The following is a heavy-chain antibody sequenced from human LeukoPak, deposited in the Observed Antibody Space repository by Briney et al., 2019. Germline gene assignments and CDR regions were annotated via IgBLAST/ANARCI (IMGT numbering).Heavy chain of an antibody. Sequence: SQTLSLTCAISGDSVSSNSAAWNWIRQSPSRGLEWLGRTYYRSKWYNDYAVSVKSRITINPDTSKNQFSLQLNSVTPEDTAVYYCARDLIAAAGTHYYYGMGVWGQGTTVTVSS. D-gene: IGHD6-13*01. CDR3: ARDLIAAAGTHYYYGMGV. V-gene: IGHV6-1*01. CDR1: GDSVSSNSAA. J-gene: IGHJ6*02. CDR2: TYYRSKWYN.